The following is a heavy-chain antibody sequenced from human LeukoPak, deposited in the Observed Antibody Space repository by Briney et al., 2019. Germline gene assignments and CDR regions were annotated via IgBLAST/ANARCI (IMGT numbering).Heavy chain of an antibody. CDR2: IWYDGSNK. CDR1: GFTFSSYG. J-gene: IGHJ6*03. V-gene: IGHV3-33*06. CDR3: AKGEGYYYYYMDV. D-gene: IGHD3-16*01. Sequence: PGRSLRLSCAASGFTFSSYGMHWVRQAPGKGLEWVAVIWYDGSNKYYADSVKGRFTISRDNSKYTLYLQMNSLRAEDTAVYYCAKGEGYYYYYMDVWGKGTTVTVSS.